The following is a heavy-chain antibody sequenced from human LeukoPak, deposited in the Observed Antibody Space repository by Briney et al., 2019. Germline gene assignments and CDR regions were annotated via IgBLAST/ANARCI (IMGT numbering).Heavy chain of an antibody. J-gene: IGHJ5*02. V-gene: IGHV1-2*02. CDR2: INPNSGGT. CDR1: GYTFTGYY. D-gene: IGHD3-3*01. CDR3: ARGGAAKEVLRFLEDTYNWFDP. Sequence: KVSCKASGYTFTGYYMHWVRQAPGQGLEWMGWINPNSGGTNYAQKFQGRVTMTRDTSISTAYMELSRLRSDDTAVYYCARGGAAKEVLRFLEDTYNWFDPWGQGTLVTVSS.